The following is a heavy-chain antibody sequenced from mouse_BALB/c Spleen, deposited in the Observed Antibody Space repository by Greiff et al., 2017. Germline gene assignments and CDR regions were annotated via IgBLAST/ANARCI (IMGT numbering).Heavy chain of an antibody. Sequence: DVQLVESGGGLVKPGGSLKLSCAASGFTFSSYAMSWVRQTPEKRLEWVASISSGGSTYYPDSVKGRFTISRDNARNNLYLQMSSLRSEDTAMYYCARGGAYDYHYFDYWGQGTTLTVSS. CDR2: ISSGGST. D-gene: IGHD2-4*01. V-gene: IGHV5-6-5*01. J-gene: IGHJ2*01. CDR3: ARGGAYDYHYFDY. CDR1: GFTFSSYA.